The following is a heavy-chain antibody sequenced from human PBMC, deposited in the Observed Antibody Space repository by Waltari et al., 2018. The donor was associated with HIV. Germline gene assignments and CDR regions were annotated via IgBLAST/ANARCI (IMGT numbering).Heavy chain of an antibody. V-gene: IGHV1-2*02. D-gene: IGHD3-10*01. CDR2: IKPHSEGT. CDR1: GYTPPAYF. Sequence: QVQLVKSGAEVRKPGPPLRVPCRALGYTPPAYFLTWVRPAPGQGLDYGGWIKPHSEGTKSAQKFYGRVTMTRDTSVKIAYMELRGLTSDDTAVYYCARGGPRNYYYYGWEVWGQGTTVTVSS. CDR3: ARGGPRNYYYYGWEV. J-gene: IGHJ6*02.